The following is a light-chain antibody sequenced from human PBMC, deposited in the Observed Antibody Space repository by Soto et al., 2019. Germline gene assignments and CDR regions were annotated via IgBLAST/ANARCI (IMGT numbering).Light chain of an antibody. J-gene: IGLJ2*01. CDR2: AVS. Sequence: QSVLTQPASVSGSPGQSITISCTGTSSDVGGYNHVSWYQHSPGKAPKLILFAVSDRPSGVSHRFSGSKSGNTASLTISGLQVEDGADYYCCSYTSLSTVVFGGGTKLTVL. V-gene: IGLV2-14*01. CDR3: CSYTSLSTVV. CDR1: SSDVGGYNH.